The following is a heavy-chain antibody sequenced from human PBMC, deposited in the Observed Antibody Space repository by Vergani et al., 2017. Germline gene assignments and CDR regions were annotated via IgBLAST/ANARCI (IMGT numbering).Heavy chain of an antibody. CDR3: APRLAFDY. Sequence: QVQLVESGGGVVQPGGSLRLSCAASGFTFSSYGMPWVRQAPGKGLEWVAFIRYDGSNKYYADFVKGRFTISRDNSKNTLYLQMNSLRAEDTAVYYCAPRLAFDYWGQGTLVTVSS. CDR2: IRYDGSNK. V-gene: IGHV3-30*02. J-gene: IGHJ4*02. CDR1: GFTFSSYG. D-gene: IGHD2-15*01.